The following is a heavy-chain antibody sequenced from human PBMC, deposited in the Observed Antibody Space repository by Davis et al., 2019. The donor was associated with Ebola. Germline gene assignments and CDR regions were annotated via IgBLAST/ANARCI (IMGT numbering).Heavy chain of an antibody. CDR3: AHFSAGFFFDN. J-gene: IGHJ4*02. V-gene: IGHV2-5*02. CDR2: IYWDDDR. D-gene: IGHD2-15*01. CDR1: GFSLSTSGMS. Sequence: SGPTLVKPTQTLTLTCSFSGFSLSTSGMSVGWIRQPPGKGLEWLAHIYWDDDRRYSPYLKNRLTITKDTSKNQVVLTLTDMDPVDTATYYCAHFSAGFFFDNWGQGALVTVSS.